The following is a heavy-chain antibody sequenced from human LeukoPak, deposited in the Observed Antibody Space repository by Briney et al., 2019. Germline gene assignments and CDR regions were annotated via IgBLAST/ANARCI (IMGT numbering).Heavy chain of an antibody. D-gene: IGHD2-15*01. CDR1: GFTFSSYS. CDR3: ARGLSGGSFGYYFDY. V-gene: IGHV3-48*02. Sequence: GGSLRPSCAASGFTFSSYSMNWVRQAPGKGLEWVSYISSSRNTVYYADSVKGRFTISRDNANNSLYLQMNSLRDEDTAVYYCARGLSGGSFGYYFDYWGQGTLVTVSS. J-gene: IGHJ4*02. CDR2: ISSSRNTV.